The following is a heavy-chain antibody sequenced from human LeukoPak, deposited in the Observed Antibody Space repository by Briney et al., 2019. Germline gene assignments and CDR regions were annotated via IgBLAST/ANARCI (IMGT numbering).Heavy chain of an antibody. CDR3: AKDRTSVGATRYFDY. CDR1: GFTFSSYA. Sequence: GGSLRLSCAASGFTFSSYAMHWVRQAPGKGLEWVAVISYDGSNKYYADSVKGRFTISRDNSKNTLYLQMNSLRAEDTAVYYCAKDRTSVGATRYFDYWGQGTLVTVSS. D-gene: IGHD1-26*01. J-gene: IGHJ4*02. V-gene: IGHV3-30*04. CDR2: ISYDGSNK.